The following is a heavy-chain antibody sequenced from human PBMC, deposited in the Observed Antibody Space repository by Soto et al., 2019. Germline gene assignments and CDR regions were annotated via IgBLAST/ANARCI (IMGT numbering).Heavy chain of an antibody. D-gene: IGHD3-16*01. CDR2: INHSGST. Sequence: QVQLQQTGAGLLKPSETLSLTCVVSGGSFTGSYWSWIRQPPGKGLEWLGEINHSGSTNYKSSLRSRLTISADTSKNQFSLKLSSVTAADTAVYYCARSYTGSKVDYWGQGTPVTVSS. V-gene: IGHV4-34*02. J-gene: IGHJ4*02. CDR3: ARSYTGSKVDY. CDR1: GGSFTGSY.